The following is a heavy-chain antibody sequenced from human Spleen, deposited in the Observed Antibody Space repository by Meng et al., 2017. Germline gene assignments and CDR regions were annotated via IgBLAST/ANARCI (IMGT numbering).Heavy chain of an antibody. Sequence: KVSCKGSGYSFTIYWIAWVRQMPGKGLEWMGITYPDDSDTRYSPSFQGQVTMSVDKSISTAYLRWSSLQASDTAMYFCARLIYGDPYYGMDVWGQGTRVTVSS. CDR2: TYPDDSDT. J-gene: IGHJ6*02. D-gene: IGHD4-17*01. V-gene: IGHV5-51*01. CDR1: GYSFTIYW. CDR3: ARLIYGDPYYGMDV.